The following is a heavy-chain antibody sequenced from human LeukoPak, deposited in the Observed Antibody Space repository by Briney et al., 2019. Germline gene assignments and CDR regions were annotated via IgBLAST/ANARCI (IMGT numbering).Heavy chain of an antibody. V-gene: IGHV4-39*01. Sequence: PSETLSLTCTVSGGSTSSSNYYWGWIRQPPGKGLEWIGGIHYSGNTYYNPSLKSRVTISVDTSKNQFSLRLSSVTAADTAVYYCARLGAGPTYYDFWSGYSSFYFDYWGQGTLVTVSS. D-gene: IGHD3-3*01. CDR1: GGSTSSSNYY. CDR3: ARLGAGPTYYDFWSGYSSFYFDY. CDR2: IHYSGNT. J-gene: IGHJ4*02.